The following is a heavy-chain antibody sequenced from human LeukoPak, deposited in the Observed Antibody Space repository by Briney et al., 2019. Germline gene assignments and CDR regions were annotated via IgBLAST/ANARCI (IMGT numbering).Heavy chain of an antibody. CDR2: INTNTGNP. CDR1: GYTFTSYA. V-gene: IGHV7-4-1*02. D-gene: IGHD6-6*01. Sequence: ASVTVSCKASGYTFTSYAMNWVRQAPGQGLEWMGWINTNTGNPTYAQGFTGRFVFSLDTSVSTAYLQISSLKAEDTAVYYCARDWVEYSSSPGVDYWGQGTLVTVSS. CDR3: ARDWVEYSSSPGVDY. J-gene: IGHJ4*02.